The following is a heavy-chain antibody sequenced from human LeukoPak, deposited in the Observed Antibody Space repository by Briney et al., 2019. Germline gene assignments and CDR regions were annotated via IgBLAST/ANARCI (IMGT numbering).Heavy chain of an antibody. Sequence: SETLSLTCIVSGGSIRSYYWSWIRQPPGKGLEWIGYIYYSGSTNYNPSLKSRVSISVDTSKNQFPLKLGSVTAADTAVYYCARTGSTVTMLYPFDHWGQGTLVTVSS. CDR3: ARTGSTVTMLYPFDH. V-gene: IGHV4-59*01. J-gene: IGHJ4*02. CDR1: GGSIRSYY. D-gene: IGHD4-17*01. CDR2: IYYSGST.